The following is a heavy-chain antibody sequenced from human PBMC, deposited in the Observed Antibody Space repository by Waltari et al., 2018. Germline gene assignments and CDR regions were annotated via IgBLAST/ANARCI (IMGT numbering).Heavy chain of an antibody. D-gene: IGHD3-3*01. V-gene: IGHV4-38-2*02. CDR2: IYHSGST. CDR3: ARANFRLGYFDY. J-gene: IGHJ4*02. Sequence: QVQLQESGPGLVKPSETLSLTCTVSGCSISSGYYWGWIRQPPGKGLEWIGSIYHSGSTYYNPSLKSRVTISVDTSKNQFSLKLSSVTAADTAVYYCARANFRLGYFDYWGQGTLVTVSS. CDR1: GCSISSGYY.